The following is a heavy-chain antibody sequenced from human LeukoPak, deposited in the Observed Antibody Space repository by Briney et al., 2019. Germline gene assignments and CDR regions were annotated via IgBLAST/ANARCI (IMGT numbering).Heavy chain of an antibody. CDR2: ISGSGGST. CDR1: GFTFNSCA. Sequence: GSLRLSCASSGFTFNSCAMSCGRQAPGKGLGGGSAISGSGGSTYYADSVKGRFTISRDNSKNTLYLQMNSLRAEDTAVYYCAKRAYSGYDAHLWFDPWGQGTLVTVPS. J-gene: IGHJ5*02. V-gene: IGHV3-23*01. D-gene: IGHD5-12*01. CDR3: AKRAYSGYDAHLWFDP.